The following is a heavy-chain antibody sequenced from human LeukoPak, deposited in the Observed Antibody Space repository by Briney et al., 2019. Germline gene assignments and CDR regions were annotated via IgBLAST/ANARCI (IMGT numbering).Heavy chain of an antibody. J-gene: IGHJ5*02. Sequence: GGSLRLSCAASGFTFSTSAMTWVRQAPGKGLEWVSSISGVNDGTYYADSVRGRFTISRDNSKNTLYLQMNSLRVEDTALYYCSRCISGCCRLGFDPWGQGTLVTVSS. CDR2: ISGVNDGT. CDR3: SRCISGCCRLGFDP. V-gene: IGHV3-23*01. D-gene: IGHD3-16*01. CDR1: GFTFSTSA.